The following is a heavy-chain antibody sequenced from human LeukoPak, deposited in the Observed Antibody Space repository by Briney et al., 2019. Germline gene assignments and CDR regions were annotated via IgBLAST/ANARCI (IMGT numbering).Heavy chain of an antibody. D-gene: IGHD5-18*01. CDR2: ISYDGSNK. CDR1: GFTFSSYV. CDR3: AKDRTSVHLWLSDLDY. V-gene: IGHV3-30*18. J-gene: IGHJ4*02. Sequence: PGGSLRLSCAASGFTFSSYVMHWVRQAPGKGLEWVAIISYDGSNKYYADSVKGGFTISRDNSKNTLFLQMNSLRAEDTAVYYCAKDRTSVHLWLSDLDYWGQGTLVTVSS.